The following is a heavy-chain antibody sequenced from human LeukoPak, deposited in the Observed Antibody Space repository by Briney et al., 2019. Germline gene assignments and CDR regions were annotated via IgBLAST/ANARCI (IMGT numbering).Heavy chain of an antibody. D-gene: IGHD6-6*01. J-gene: IGHJ6*03. Sequence: ASVKVSCKASGYTFTSYDINWVRQATGQGLEWMGWMNPNSGNTGYAQKFQGRVTMTRNTSISTAYMELSSLRSEDTAVYYCARGVRETAARPRYYHYYMDVWGKGTTVTVSS. CDR2: MNPNSGNT. CDR1: GYTFTSYD. V-gene: IGHV1-8*01. CDR3: ARGVRETAARPRYYHYYMDV.